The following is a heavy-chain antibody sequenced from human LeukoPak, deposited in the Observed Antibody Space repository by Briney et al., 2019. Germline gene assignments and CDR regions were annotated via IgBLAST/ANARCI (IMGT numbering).Heavy chain of an antibody. D-gene: IGHD3-3*01. V-gene: IGHV4-4*02. CDR3: ARGLFYYDCWSGYYCSNWFDP. Sequence: PSGTLSLTCAVSGGSISSSNWWSWVRQPPGKGLEWIGEIYHSGSTNYNPSLKSRVTISVDKSKNQFSLKLSSVTAADTAVYYCARGLFYYDCWSGYYCSNWFDPWGQGTLVTVSS. CDR1: GGSISSSNW. J-gene: IGHJ5*02. CDR2: IYHSGST.